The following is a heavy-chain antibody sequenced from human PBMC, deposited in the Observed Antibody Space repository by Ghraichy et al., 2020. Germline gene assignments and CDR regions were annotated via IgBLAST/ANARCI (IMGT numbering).Heavy chain of an antibody. CDR3: ATLYIGAVALDY. CDR2: IRYDGSTK. Sequence: GGSLRLSCRVSGLTFSTFGMHWVRQAPGKGPEWVGFIRYDGSTKSYADSVKGRFTISRDNSQNTMYLQMSSLRIEDTAMYYCATLYIGAVALDYWGQGTLVTVSS. D-gene: IGHD6-13*01. CDR1: GLTFSTFG. V-gene: IGHV3-30*02. J-gene: IGHJ4*02.